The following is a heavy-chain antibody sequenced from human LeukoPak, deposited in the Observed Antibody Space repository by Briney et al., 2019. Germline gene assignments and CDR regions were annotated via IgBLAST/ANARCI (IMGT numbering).Heavy chain of an antibody. CDR3: ARIYRYCSTTSCYVPDY. D-gene: IGHD2-2*01. CDR1: GASISFYY. V-gene: IGHV2-70*11. CDR2: IDWDDDK. J-gene: IGHJ4*02. Sequence: TLSLTCTVSGASISFYYWSWIRQPPGKALEWLARIDWDDDKYYSTSLKTRLTISKGTSKNQVVLTMTNMDPVDTATYYCARIYRYCSTTSCYVPDYWGQGTLVTVSS.